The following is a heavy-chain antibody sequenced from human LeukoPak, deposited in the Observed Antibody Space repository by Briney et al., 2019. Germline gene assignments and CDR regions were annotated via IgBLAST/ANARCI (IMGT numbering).Heavy chain of an antibody. CDR3: ARELWSGYSL. J-gene: IGHJ4*02. D-gene: IGHD3-3*01. Sequence: SETLSLTCTVSGGSISSYYWSWIRQPPEKGLEWIGYIYYSGSTNYNPSLKSRVTISVDTSKNQFSLKLSSVTAADTAVYYCARELWSGYSLWGQGTLVTVSS. CDR2: IYYSGST. V-gene: IGHV4-59*01. CDR1: GGSISSYY.